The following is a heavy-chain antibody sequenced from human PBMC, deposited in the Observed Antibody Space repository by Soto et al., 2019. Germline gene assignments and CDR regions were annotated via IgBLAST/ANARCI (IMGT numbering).Heavy chain of an antibody. Sequence: SETLSLTCGVSGGTVASSHWWSWVRQSPGRGLEWIGNVYHTGDTNFNPSLQSRVTFSVDKSNNQFSLRLTSVTAADTAVYFCAREIVTAGGNNYFDPWGPGNPATVSS. J-gene: IGHJ5*02. CDR1: GGTVASSHW. V-gene: IGHV4-4*02. CDR2: VYHTGDT. D-gene: IGHD2-21*02. CDR3: AREIVTAGGNNYFDP.